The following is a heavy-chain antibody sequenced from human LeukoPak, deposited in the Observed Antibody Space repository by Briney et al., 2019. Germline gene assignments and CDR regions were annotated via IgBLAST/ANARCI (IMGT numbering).Heavy chain of an antibody. CDR3: ARGSITGTTRLDY. CDR1: GGSFSGYY. Sequence: SETLSLTCAVYGGSFSGYYWGWVRQPPGKGLEWIGEINHSGSTNYNPSLKSRVTISVDTSKNQFSLKLSSVTAADTAVYYCARGSITGTTRLDYWDQGTLVTVSS. CDR2: INHSGST. D-gene: IGHD1-7*01. V-gene: IGHV4-34*01. J-gene: IGHJ4*02.